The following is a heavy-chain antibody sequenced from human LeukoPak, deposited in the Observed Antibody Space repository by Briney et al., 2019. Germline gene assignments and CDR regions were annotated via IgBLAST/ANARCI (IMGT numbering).Heavy chain of an antibody. CDR1: GGSISSSSYY. D-gene: IGHD1-26*01. V-gene: IGHV4-39*02. CDR3: ARERWDAYYYYYGMDV. J-gene: IGHJ6*02. CDR2: IYYSGST. Sequence: SETLSLTCTVSGGSISSSSYYWGWIRQPPGKGLEWIGSIYYSGSTYYNPSLKSRVTISVDTSKNQFSLKLSSVTAADTAVYYCARERWDAYYYYYGMDVWGQGTTVTVSS.